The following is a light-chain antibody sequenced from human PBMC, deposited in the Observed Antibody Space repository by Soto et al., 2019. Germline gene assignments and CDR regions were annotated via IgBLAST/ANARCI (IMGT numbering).Light chain of an antibody. J-gene: IGKJ4*01. CDR3: QQYDSSPLT. V-gene: IGKV3-11*01. CDR2: DAP. Sequence: PGESATLTCRASQSVTNYIAWYQQRPGQAPRLLIYDAPNRATGVPARFSGSRSGTDFTLTISRLEPEDFAVYYCQQYDSSPLTFGGGTKVDIK. CDR1: QSVTNY.